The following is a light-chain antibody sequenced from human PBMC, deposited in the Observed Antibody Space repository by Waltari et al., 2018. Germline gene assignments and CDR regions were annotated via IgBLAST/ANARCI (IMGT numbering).Light chain of an antibody. Sequence: QSALTQPPSASGSPGQSVSISCTGTSSDVGTYNAVSWYQQPPGKAPKLIIYDVSERPSGVPDRFSGSKSANTASRTVSGRQAEDEADYDCNSYAGSNSVVFGGGTKLTVL. CDR2: DVS. V-gene: IGLV2-8*01. CDR1: SSDVGTYNA. CDR3: NSYAGSNSVV. J-gene: IGLJ3*02.